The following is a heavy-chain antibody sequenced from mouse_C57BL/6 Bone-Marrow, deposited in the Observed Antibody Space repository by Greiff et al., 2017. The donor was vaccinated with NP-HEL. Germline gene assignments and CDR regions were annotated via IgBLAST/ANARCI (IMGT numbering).Heavy chain of an antibody. V-gene: IGHV5-16*01. D-gene: IGHD2-4*01. CDR1: GFTFSDYY. Sequence: DVKLVESEGGLVQPGSSMKLSCTASGFTFSDYYMAWVRQVPEKGLEWVANINYDGSSPYYLDSLKSRFIISRDNAKNILYLQMRRLKSEDTATYYCAREGGLRRRTYAMDYWGQGTSVTVSS. J-gene: IGHJ4*01. CDR3: AREGGLRRRTYAMDY. CDR2: INYDGSSP.